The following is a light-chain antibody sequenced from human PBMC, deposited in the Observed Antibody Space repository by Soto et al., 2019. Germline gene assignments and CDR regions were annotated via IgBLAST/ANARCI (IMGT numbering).Light chain of an antibody. V-gene: IGKV2-28*01. CDR1: QSLLHSNGKNF. CDR2: LGS. Sequence: DIVMTQSPLSLPVTPGEPASISCRSSQSLLHSNGKNFLDWYLQKPGQSPQLLIYLGSNRVSGVPDRFSGSGSGTDFTLKISRVEAEDVGVYHCMQALQTPFTFGPGTKVDIK. J-gene: IGKJ3*01. CDR3: MQALQTPFT.